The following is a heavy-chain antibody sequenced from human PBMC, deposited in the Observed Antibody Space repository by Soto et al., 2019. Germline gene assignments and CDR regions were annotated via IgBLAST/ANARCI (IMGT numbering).Heavy chain of an antibody. V-gene: IGHV4-31*03. CDR2: IYYSGST. D-gene: IGHD2-2*01. J-gene: IGHJ6*02. Sequence: SETLSLTCTVSGGSISSGGYYWSWIRQHPGKGLEWIGYIYYSGSTYYNPSLKSRVTISVDTSKNQFSLKLSSVTAADTAVYYCAGYCSSTSCYDYGMDVWGQGTTVTVSS. CDR3: AGYCSSTSCYDYGMDV. CDR1: GGSISSGGYY.